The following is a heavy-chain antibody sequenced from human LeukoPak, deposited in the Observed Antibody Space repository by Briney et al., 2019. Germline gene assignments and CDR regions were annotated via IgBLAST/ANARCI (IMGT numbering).Heavy chain of an antibody. D-gene: IGHD5-18*01. CDR3: ARLLVDSYGYWFDP. CDR1: GDSISSYY. J-gene: IGHJ5*02. Sequence: PSETLSLTCTVSGDSISSYYWSWIRQPPGKGLEWMGYIYYSGSNNYNPSLKSRVTISVDTSKNQFSLKLTSVNAADTAVYYCARLLVDSYGYWFDPWGQGTLVTVSS. CDR2: IYYSGSN. V-gene: IGHV4-59*08.